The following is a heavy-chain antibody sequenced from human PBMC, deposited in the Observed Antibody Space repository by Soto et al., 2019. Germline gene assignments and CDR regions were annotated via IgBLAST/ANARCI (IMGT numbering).Heavy chain of an antibody. V-gene: IGHV3-21*01. CDR3: VRARSTDSSPDY. Sequence: GGSLRLSCAASGFTFSLYSMIWVRQAPGKGLEWVASITSSSSYIYYEDSLKGRFTISRDNAKNSLFLQLDSLRAEDTAVYFCVRARSTDSSPDYWGQGSLVTVSS. CDR2: ITSSSSYI. CDR1: GFTFSLYS. J-gene: IGHJ4*02. D-gene: IGHD6-19*01.